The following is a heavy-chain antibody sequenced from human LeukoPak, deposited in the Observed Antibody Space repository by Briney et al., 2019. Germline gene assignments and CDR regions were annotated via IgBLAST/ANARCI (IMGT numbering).Heavy chain of an antibody. Sequence: GGSLKLSCAASGSTFSGSAMHWVRQASGKGLEWVGRIRSKANSYATAYAASVKGRFTISRDDSKNTAYLQMNSLKTEDTAVYYCTRYPVAGTADYWGQGTLVTVSS. V-gene: IGHV3-73*01. CDR3: TRYPVAGTADY. CDR2: IRSKANSYAT. CDR1: GSTFSGSA. J-gene: IGHJ4*02. D-gene: IGHD6-19*01.